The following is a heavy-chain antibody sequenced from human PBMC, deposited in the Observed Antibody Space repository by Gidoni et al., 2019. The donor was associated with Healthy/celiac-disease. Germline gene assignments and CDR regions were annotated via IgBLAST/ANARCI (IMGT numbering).Heavy chain of an antibody. D-gene: IGHD6-19*01. CDR3: ASPGYSSWYFDL. Sequence: STYYNPSLKSRVTISVDTSKNQFSLKLSSVTAADTAVYYCASPGYSSWYFDLWGRGTLVTVSS. J-gene: IGHJ2*01. V-gene: IGHV4-39*01. CDR2: ST.